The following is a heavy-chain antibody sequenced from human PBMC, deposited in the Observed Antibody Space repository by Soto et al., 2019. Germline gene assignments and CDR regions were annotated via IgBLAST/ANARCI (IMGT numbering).Heavy chain of an antibody. CDR3: AKRRGAGGDFDY. J-gene: IGHJ4*02. Sequence: DVQLLESGGGLVQPEGSLRLSCAASGFTFSSYAMGWVRQGPGKGLEWVAVVSIGGSTHYADSARGRFTISRDHSKKTLSLQTNSLTAEDTAVSFCAKRRGAGGDFDYWGQGAMVTVSS. CDR2: VSIGGST. V-gene: IGHV3-23*01. CDR1: GFTFSSYA. D-gene: IGHD1-26*01.